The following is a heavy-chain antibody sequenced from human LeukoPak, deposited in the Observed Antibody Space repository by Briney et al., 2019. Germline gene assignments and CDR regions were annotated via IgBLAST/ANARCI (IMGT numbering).Heavy chain of an antibody. D-gene: IGHD3-22*01. V-gene: IGHV3-7*01. CDR3: ATYSSLNRREFQY. Sequence: GGSLRLSCAASGFTFSSYGMSWLRQAPGKGLQWVANIKTDGSEKYYVDSVKGRFTISRDNAKNSLYLQMNSLRAEDTAVYYCATYSSLNRREFQYWGQGTLLTVSS. CDR1: GFTFSSYG. CDR2: IKTDGSEK. J-gene: IGHJ1*01.